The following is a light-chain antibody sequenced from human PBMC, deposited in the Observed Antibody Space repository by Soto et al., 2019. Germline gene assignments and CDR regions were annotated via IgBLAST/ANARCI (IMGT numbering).Light chain of an antibody. V-gene: IGLV2-11*01. CDR2: DVS. CDR3: CSYAGTYTYV. J-gene: IGLJ1*01. Sequence: QSALTQPLSVSGSPGQSVTISCTGTSSDVGGYTYVSWYQHHPGKAPKLIIYDVSKRPSGVPDRFSGSKSGNTASLTISGLQAEDEAEYYCCSYAGTYTYVFGTGTKVTVL. CDR1: SSDVGGYTY.